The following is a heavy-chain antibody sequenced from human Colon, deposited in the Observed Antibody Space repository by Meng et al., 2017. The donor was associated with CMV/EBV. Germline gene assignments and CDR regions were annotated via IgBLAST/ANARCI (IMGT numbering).Heavy chain of an antibody. J-gene: IGHJ4*01. Sequence: GESLKISCAASGFTFSNYWMHWIRQAPGKGLEWISYISSSSATIYYADSVKGRFTISRDNAKQTLYLEMNNLRAEDTAVYYCASRYSYVGFWGHGTLVTVSS. CDR1: GFTFSNYW. CDR2: ISSSSATI. CDR3: ASRYSYVGF. D-gene: IGHD5-12*01. V-gene: IGHV3-11*01.